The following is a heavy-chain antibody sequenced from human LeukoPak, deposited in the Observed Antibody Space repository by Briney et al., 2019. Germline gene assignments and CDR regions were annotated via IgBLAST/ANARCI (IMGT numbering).Heavy chain of an antibody. Sequence: PGGSLRLSCAASGFNFTDYGMNWVRQAPGKGLEWVSYIHSGTYIHYADSVKGRFTISRDNAKNSLYLQINSLRAEDTAVYYCACAGFGSRGVYLPLYGMDVWGQGTRVTVSS. CDR1: GFNFTDYG. CDR3: ACAGFGSRGVYLPLYGMDV. J-gene: IGHJ6*02. CDR2: IHSGTYI. D-gene: IGHD3-10*01. V-gene: IGHV3-69-1*01.